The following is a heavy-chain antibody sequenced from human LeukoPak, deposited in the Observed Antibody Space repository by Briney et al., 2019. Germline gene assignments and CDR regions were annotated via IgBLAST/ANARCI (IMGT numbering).Heavy chain of an antibody. Sequence: SETLSLTCTVSGGSISSGRYYWSWIRQPAGKGLEWIGRIYTSGSTNYSPSLKSRVTISVDTSKNQFSLKLSSVTAADTAVYYCARGERVHYYGSGSYYNRRWFDPWGQGTLVTVSS. CDR2: IYTSGST. CDR1: GGSISSGRYY. D-gene: IGHD3-10*01. V-gene: IGHV4-61*02. CDR3: ARGERVHYYGSGSYYNRRWFDP. J-gene: IGHJ5*02.